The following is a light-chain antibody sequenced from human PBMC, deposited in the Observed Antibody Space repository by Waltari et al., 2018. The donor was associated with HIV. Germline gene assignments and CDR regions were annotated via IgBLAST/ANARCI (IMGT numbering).Light chain of an antibody. V-gene: IGLV1-51*01. CDR2: DYN. Sequence: QSVLTQPPSVSAAPGQKVTISCSGSSSNIGNNYVSWYQQFPGTAPKLLIYDYNKRPSGIPDRFSVSKSGTSATLGITGLQTGDEADYYCGTWDSSLSAVVFGGGTKLTVL. CDR3: GTWDSSLSAVV. J-gene: IGLJ3*02. CDR1: SSNIGNNY.